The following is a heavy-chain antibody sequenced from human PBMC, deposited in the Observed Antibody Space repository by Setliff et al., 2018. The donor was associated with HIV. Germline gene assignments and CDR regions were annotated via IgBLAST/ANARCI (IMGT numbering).Heavy chain of an antibody. CDR3: ARGADYYDSRGYRGGGLYYMDV. V-gene: IGHV1-2*02. Sequence: GASVKVSCKASGYTFTGYYMHWVRQAPGRGLEWMGWINPNSGGTNYAQKFQGRVTMTRDTSISTAYMELSRLRSDDTAVYYCARGADYYDSRGYRGGGLYYMDVWGKGTTVTVSS. CDR2: INPNSGGT. CDR1: GYTFTGYY. J-gene: IGHJ6*03. D-gene: IGHD3-22*01.